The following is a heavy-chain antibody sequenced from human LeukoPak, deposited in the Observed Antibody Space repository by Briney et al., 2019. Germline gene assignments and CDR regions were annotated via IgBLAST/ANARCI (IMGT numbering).Heavy chain of an antibody. CDR3: AKDRNSVGSSYNF. Sequence: GGSLRLSCAASGFTFSSYAMSWVRQAPGKGLEWVSTISDSGGTTNYADSVKGRFTISRDNSKNTLYLQMSSLSAEDTAVYYCAKDRNSVGSSYNFWGQGTLVTVSS. J-gene: IGHJ4*02. CDR1: GFTFSSYA. D-gene: IGHD6-6*01. V-gene: IGHV3-23*01. CDR2: ISDSGGTT.